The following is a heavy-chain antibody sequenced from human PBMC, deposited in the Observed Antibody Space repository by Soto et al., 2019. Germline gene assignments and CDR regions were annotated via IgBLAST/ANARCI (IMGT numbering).Heavy chain of an antibody. CDR2: IIPLLGIA. Sequence: QVQLVQSGAEVKKPGSSVKVSCKASGGTFSSYTISWVRQAPGQGLEWMGRIIPLLGIANYAQKFQGRVTITADKSTSTAYMELSSLRSEDTAVYYCARVVLWFGELEDYYYGMDVWGQGTTVTVSS. CDR1: GGTFSSYT. D-gene: IGHD3-10*01. CDR3: ARVVLWFGELEDYYYGMDV. J-gene: IGHJ6*02. V-gene: IGHV1-69*02.